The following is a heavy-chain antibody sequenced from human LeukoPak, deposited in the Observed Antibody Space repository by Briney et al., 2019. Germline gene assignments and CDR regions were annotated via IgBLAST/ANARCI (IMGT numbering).Heavy chain of an antibody. CDR1: GYSFTSYW. CDR3: ASLDGGYSDYTNWFDP. CDR2: IDPSDSYT. D-gene: IGHD5-12*01. J-gene: IGHJ5*02. V-gene: IGHV5-10-1*01. Sequence: GESLKISCKGSGYSFTSYWISWVRQMPGKGLEWMGRIDPSDSYTNYSPSFQGHVTISADESISTAYLQWSSLKASDTAMYYCASLDGGYSDYTNWFDPWGQGTLVTVSS.